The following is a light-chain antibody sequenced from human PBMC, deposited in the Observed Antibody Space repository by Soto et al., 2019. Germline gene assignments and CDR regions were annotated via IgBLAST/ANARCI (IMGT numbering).Light chain of an antibody. V-gene: IGKV3-20*01. CDR2: GAS. CDR1: QSVSSNY. CDR3: QQYGSSYPWT. J-gene: IGKJ1*01. Sequence: EIVLTQSPGTLSLSPVERATLSCSASQSVSSNYLAWYQQKPGQAPRLLIYGASSRATGIPDRFSGSGSGTDFTLTIRRLEPEDFAVYYCQQYGSSYPWTCGQGTKVDIK.